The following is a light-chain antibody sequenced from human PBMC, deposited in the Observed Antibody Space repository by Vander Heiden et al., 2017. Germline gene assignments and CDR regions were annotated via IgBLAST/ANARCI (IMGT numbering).Light chain of an antibody. Sequence: EIVMTQSPLSLLVTSGEPASISCRSSQSLLPSNGYNYLNWYLQNPGQSPQLLIYCGSNRASGVPYRFSGSGSGTDFTLKISRVEAEDVGVYYFKQTLQTPPTFGQGTKVEIK. J-gene: IGKJ2*01. CDR2: CGS. V-gene: IGKV2-28*01. CDR3: KQTLQTPPT. CDR1: QSLLPSNGYNY.